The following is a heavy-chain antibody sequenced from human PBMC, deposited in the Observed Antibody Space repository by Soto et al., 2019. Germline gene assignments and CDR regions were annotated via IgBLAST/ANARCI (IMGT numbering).Heavy chain of an antibody. V-gene: IGHV3-72*01. CDR3: ARAPSEGYYDSSGYYYGMDV. CDR2: TRNKANSYTT. D-gene: IGHD3-22*01. CDR1: GFTFSDHY. Sequence: EVQLVESGGGLVQPGGSLRLSCAASGFTFSDHYMDWVRQAPGKGLEWVGRTRNKANSYTTEYAASVKGRFTISRDDSQNSLYLQMNSLKTEDTAVYYCARAPSEGYYDSSGYYYGMDVWGQGTTVTVSS. J-gene: IGHJ6*02.